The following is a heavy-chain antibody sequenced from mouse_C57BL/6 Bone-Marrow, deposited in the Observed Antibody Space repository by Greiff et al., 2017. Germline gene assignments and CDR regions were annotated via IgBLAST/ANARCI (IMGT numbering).Heavy chain of an antibody. CDR1: GFTFSDYY. CDR2: ISNGGGST. J-gene: IGHJ2*01. D-gene: IGHD3-3*01. V-gene: IGHV5-12*01. Sequence: EVKLVESGGGLVQPGGSLKLSCAASGFTFSDYYMYWVRQTPEKRLEWVAYISNGGGSTDYPDTVKGRFTISRDNSKNTLYLQRSRLKAEDTAMYYCARQRDHYFDYWGQGTTLTVSS. CDR3: ARQRDHYFDY.